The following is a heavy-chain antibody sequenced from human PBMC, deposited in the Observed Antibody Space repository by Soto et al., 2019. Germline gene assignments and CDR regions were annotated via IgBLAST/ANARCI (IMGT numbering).Heavy chain of an antibody. CDR1: GGSISSGAYY. Sequence: NLSLTCTVSGGSISSGAYYWNWIRQRPGKGLEWIGYIYYSGSTFYNPSLKSRVTISLDTSKNQFSLRLTSVTAADTAMYYCARAFQEAWYCSGGSCQSCSDIWCQGTMVT. CDR3: ARAFQEAWYCSGGSCQSCSDI. CDR2: IYYSGST. D-gene: IGHD2-15*01. V-gene: IGHV4-31*03. J-gene: IGHJ3*02.